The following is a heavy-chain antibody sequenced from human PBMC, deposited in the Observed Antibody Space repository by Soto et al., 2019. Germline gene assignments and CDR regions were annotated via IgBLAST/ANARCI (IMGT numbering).Heavy chain of an antibody. J-gene: IGHJ4*02. V-gene: IGHV3-30-3*01. CDR1: GSTFSSYA. Sequence: GGSLRLSCAASGSTFSSYAMHWVRQAPGKGLEWVAVISYDGSNKYYADSVKGRFTISRDNSKNTLYLQMNSLRAEDTAVYYCVVTAAKYYFDYWGQGTLVTVSS. CDR3: VVTAAKYYFDY. D-gene: IGHD2-2*01. CDR2: ISYDGSNK.